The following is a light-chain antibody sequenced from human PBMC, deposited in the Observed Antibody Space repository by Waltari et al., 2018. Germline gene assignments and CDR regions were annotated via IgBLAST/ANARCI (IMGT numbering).Light chain of an antibody. V-gene: IGKV3-20*01. CDR2: GVS. J-gene: IGKJ2*01. Sequence: ETVLTQSPGTLSLSSGERATLSCRASQRVSNNYLAWYQAKPGQPPRLLIYGVSRRATGIPDRFSGGGSGTDFTLTISRLEPEDSAVYYCQQYGGSPKYTFGQGTKLEIK. CDR1: QRVSNNY. CDR3: QQYGGSPKYT.